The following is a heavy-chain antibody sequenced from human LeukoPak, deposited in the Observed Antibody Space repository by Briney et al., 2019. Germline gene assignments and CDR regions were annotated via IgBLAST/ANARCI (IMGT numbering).Heavy chain of an antibody. V-gene: IGHV3-15*01. J-gene: IGHJ4*02. Sequence: GGSLRLSCAASGFTFSNAWMSWVRQAPGKGLEWVGRIKSKTDGGTTDYAAPVKGRFTISRDDSKNTLYLQMNSLKTEDTAVYYCIAQSSGYDHTFPFDYWGQGTLVTVSS. CDR2: IKSKTDGGTT. D-gene: IGHD5-12*01. CDR1: GFTFSNAW. CDR3: IAQSSGYDHTFPFDY.